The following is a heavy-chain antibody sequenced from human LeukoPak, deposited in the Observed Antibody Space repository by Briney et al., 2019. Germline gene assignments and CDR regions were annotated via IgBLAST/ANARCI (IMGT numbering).Heavy chain of an antibody. D-gene: IGHD3-10*01. CDR1: GFSVSNNW. J-gene: IGHJ4*02. V-gene: IGHV3-7*01. CDR3: ARGSSTPT. Sequence: GGSLRLSCAASGFSVSNNWMSWVRQAPGKGLEWVANIKQDGSKKNYVDSVKGRFTISRDNAKNSLYLQMNSLRAEDTAVYYCARGSSTPTWGQGTLVTVSS. CDR2: IKQDGSKK.